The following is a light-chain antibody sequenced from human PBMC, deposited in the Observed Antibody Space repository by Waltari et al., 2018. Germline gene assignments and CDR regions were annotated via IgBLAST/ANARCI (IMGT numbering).Light chain of an antibody. Sequence: QSALTQPASVSGSPGQSITISCTGTSSDVRNYNLVSWYQQHPGKAPKLMIYEVTKRPSGVSNRFSGSKSGTTASLTISGLQADDDADYYCCSYSGSSTSLGFGTGTKVTV. CDR1: SSDVRNYNL. J-gene: IGLJ1*01. CDR2: EVT. CDR3: CSYSGSSTSLG. V-gene: IGLV2-23*02.